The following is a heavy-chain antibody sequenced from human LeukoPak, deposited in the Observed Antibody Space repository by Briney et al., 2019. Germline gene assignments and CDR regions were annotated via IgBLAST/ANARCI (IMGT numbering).Heavy chain of an antibody. Sequence: PGGSLRLSCAASGFTFSSYAMHWVRQAPGKGLEWVALIWYDGSNKYFADSVKGRFTISRDNSKNTLYLQMNSLRAEDTAVYYCASSFRGVIAFDIWGQGTMVTVSS. J-gene: IGHJ3*02. CDR3: ASSFRGVIAFDI. D-gene: IGHD3-10*01. CDR2: IWYDGSNK. CDR1: GFTFSSYA. V-gene: IGHV3-33*08.